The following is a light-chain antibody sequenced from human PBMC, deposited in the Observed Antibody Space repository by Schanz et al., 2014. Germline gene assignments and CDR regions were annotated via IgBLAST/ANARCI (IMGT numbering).Light chain of an antibody. Sequence: EIVMTQSPATLSVSPGERVTLSCRASQSVSSNLAWYQQKPGQAPRLLIYGASTRATGIPARFSGSGSGTDFTLTITRLEPEDFAVYYCQQYGSSSTFGGGTKVEIK. CDR1: QSVSSN. V-gene: IGKV3-15*01. CDR3: QQYGSSST. J-gene: IGKJ4*01. CDR2: GAS.